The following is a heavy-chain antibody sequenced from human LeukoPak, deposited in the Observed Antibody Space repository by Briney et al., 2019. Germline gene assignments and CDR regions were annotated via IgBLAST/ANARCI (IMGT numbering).Heavy chain of an antibody. Sequence: GGSLRLSCAASGFTFSSYTMHWVRQAPGKGLEWVALVLHDGSNVHYADSVKGRFTISRDNSKNTLNLQMNSLRAEDTAVYYCARAGSSWYVYFDYWGQGTLVTVSS. CDR3: ARAGSSWYVYFDY. D-gene: IGHD6-13*01. CDR2: VLHDGSNV. J-gene: IGHJ4*02. V-gene: IGHV3-30-3*01. CDR1: GFTFSSYT.